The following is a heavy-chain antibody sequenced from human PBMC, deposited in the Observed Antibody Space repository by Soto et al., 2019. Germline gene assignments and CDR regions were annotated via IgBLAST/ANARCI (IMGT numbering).Heavy chain of an antibody. Sequence: SCTASGFTFTSSAVQWVQQARGQRLEWIGWIVVGSGNTNYAQKFQERVTITRDMSTSTGYMELSSLRSEDTAVYYCAAGIQLWEYYYYYGMDVWGQGTTVTVSS. D-gene: IGHD5-18*01. CDR1: GFTFTSSA. J-gene: IGHJ6*02. CDR3: AAGIQLWEYYYYYGMDV. CDR2: IVVGSGNT. V-gene: IGHV1-58*01.